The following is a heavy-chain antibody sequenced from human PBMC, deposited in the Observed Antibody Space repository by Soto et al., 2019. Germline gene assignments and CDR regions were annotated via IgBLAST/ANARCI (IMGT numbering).Heavy chain of an antibody. D-gene: IGHD6-13*01. CDR2: INHSGST. V-gene: IGHV4-34*01. J-gene: IGHJ5*02. CDR3: ARAIAADGTRWFDP. CDR1: GGSFSGYY. Sequence: QVQLQQWGAGLLKPSETLSLTCAVYGGSFSGYYWSWIRQPPGKGLEWIGEINHSGSTNYNPSLKIRVVISVDTSKNHLSLKLSSVTAADTAVYYCARAIAADGTRWFDPWGQGTLVTVSS.